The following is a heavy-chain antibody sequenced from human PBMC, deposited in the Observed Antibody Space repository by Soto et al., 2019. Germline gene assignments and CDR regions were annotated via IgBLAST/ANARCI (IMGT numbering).Heavy chain of an antibody. J-gene: IGHJ6*03. D-gene: IGHD3-3*01. CDR2: ISGSGGST. V-gene: IGHV3-23*01. Sequence: GGSLRLSYAASGFTFSSYAMSWVRQAPGKGLEWVSAISGSGGSTYYADSVKGRFTISRDNSKNTLYLQMNSLRAEDTAVYYCAKDNVLRFLEWSQTIYYYYMDVWGKGTTVTVSS. CDR1: GFTFSSYA. CDR3: AKDNVLRFLEWSQTIYYYYMDV.